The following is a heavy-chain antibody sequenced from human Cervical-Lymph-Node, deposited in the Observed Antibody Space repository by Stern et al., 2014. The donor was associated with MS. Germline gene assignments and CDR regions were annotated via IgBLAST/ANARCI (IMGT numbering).Heavy chain of an antibody. CDR1: GDTFTNYA. CDR2: IIPIFGIV. J-gene: IGHJ4*02. Sequence: QVQLVQSGAEVKKPGSSVKVSCKTSGDTFTNYAISWVRQAPGQGLEWMGNIIPIFGIVNYAQKVQDRVTITADESTGTVYMDLNSLRSEDTAIYYCTRDPRGTRASDSWGQGTLVIVSS. D-gene: IGHD3-10*01. V-gene: IGHV1-69*18. CDR3: TRDPRGTRASDS.